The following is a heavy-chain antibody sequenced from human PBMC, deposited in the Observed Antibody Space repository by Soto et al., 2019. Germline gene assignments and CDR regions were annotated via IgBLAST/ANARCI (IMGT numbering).Heavy chain of an antibody. V-gene: IGHV3-7*01. CDR2: IKQDGSEK. Sequence: EVQLVESGGGLVNLGGSRRLSCAASGFTFSSYWMTWVRQAPGKGLEWVANIKQDGSEKYYVDSVKGRFTISRDNARNSVFLEMKSLRAEDTAVYSCVRDRSGSYLEGFDYWGQGTLVTVSS. J-gene: IGHJ4*02. CDR3: VRDRSGSYLEGFDY. D-gene: IGHD1-26*01. CDR1: GFTFSSYW.